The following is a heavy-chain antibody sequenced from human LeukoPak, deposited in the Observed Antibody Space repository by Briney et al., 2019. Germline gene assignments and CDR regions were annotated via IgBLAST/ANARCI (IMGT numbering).Heavy chain of an antibody. Sequence: GGSLRLSCAAPGFTFSSYSMNWVRQAPGKGLEWVSSISSSSSYIYYADSVKGRFTISRDNAKNSLYLQMNSLRAEDTAVYYCARDDGSSGYYYALSKGVDYWGQGTLVTVSS. CDR3: ARDDGSSGYYYALSKGVDY. V-gene: IGHV3-21*01. CDR1: GFTFSSYS. D-gene: IGHD3-22*01. CDR2: ISSSSSYI. J-gene: IGHJ4*02.